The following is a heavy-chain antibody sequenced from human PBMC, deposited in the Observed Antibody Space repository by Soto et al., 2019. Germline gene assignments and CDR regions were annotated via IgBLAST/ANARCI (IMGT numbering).Heavy chain of an antibody. CDR1: GYSFTSYW. J-gene: IGHJ6*02. Sequence: PGESLKISCKGSGYSFTSYWIGWVRQRPGKGLEGMGIIYPGDSDTRYSPSFQGQVTISADKSSSTAYRQGSSLKASDTAMYYCAKPSKPYCSGGSCYGEHYYYYGMDVWGQGTTVTVSS. D-gene: IGHD2-15*01. V-gene: IGHV5-51*01. CDR2: IYPGDSDT. CDR3: AKPSKPYCSGGSCYGEHYYYYGMDV.